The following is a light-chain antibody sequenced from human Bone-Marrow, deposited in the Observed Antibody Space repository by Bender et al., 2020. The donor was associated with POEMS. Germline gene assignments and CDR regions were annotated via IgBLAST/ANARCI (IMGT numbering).Light chain of an antibody. CDR3: AVWDDSLSGWV. V-gene: IGLV1-44*01. CDR1: SSNIGAHA. J-gene: IGLJ3*02. Sequence: QSVLTQPPSASGTPGQRVTISCSGGSSNIGAHAVNWYQHLPGPAPKLLIYSSHRRPSEVPDRVSGSRSGASASLAVSGVQSEDGADYYWAVWDDSLSGWVVGGGTKLTV. CDR2: SSH.